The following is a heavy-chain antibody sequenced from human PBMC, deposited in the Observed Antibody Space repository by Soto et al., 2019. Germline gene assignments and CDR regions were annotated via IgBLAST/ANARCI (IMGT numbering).Heavy chain of an antibody. V-gene: IGHV3-11*01. CDR2: ISTGGSTI. J-gene: IGHJ4*02. CDR1: GFTFSDYY. CDR3: ARIQYYESSGYLV. Sequence: QVQLVESGGGLVKPGGSLRLSCAASGFTFSDYYMTWIRQAPGKGLEWVSYISTGGSTIYYADSVRGRFTISRDNAKNSLYLQMNSLRAEDTAVYYCARIQYYESSGYLVWCQGTLVTVSS. D-gene: IGHD3-22*01.